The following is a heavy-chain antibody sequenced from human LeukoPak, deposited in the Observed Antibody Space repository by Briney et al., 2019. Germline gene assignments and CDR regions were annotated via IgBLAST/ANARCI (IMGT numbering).Heavy chain of an antibody. CDR1: GFTFSSYS. CDR3: AKAIDIVVVVRILYYFDY. CDR2: ISGGSSSV. V-gene: IGHV3-48*01. J-gene: IGHJ4*02. Sequence: GGSLRLSCAASGFTFSSYSMTWVRQAPGKGLEWVSHISGGSSSVYYADSVKGRFTISRDNSKNTLYLQMNSLRAEDTAVYYCAKAIDIVVVVRILYYFDYWGQGTLVTVSS. D-gene: IGHD2-2*01.